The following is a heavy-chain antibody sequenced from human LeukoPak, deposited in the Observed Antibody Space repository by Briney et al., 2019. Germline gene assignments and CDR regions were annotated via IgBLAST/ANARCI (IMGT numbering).Heavy chain of an antibody. CDR3: ARDLFSCSSTSCYVY. V-gene: IGHV3-7*01. CDR1: GFTFSSCW. Sequence: PGGSLRLSCAASGFTFSSCWMSWVRQAPGKGLEWVANIIQDGSAKYYVDSVKGRFTISRDDAKNSLYLQMNSLRAEDTAVYYCARDLFSCSSTSCYVYWGQGTLVTVSS. J-gene: IGHJ4*02. CDR2: IIQDGSAK. D-gene: IGHD2-2*01.